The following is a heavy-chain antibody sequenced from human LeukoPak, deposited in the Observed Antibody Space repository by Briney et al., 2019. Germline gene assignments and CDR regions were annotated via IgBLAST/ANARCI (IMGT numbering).Heavy chain of an antibody. J-gene: IGHJ2*01. CDR3: ARVQYFEL. Sequence: GGSLRLSCAVSGFPFSIYEMNWVRQAPGKGLEWVANIKQDGSEKYYVDSVKGRFTISRDNAKNSLYLQMNSLRAEDTAVYYCARVQYFELWGRGTLVTVSS. CDR2: IKQDGSEK. CDR1: GFPFSIYE. V-gene: IGHV3-7*01.